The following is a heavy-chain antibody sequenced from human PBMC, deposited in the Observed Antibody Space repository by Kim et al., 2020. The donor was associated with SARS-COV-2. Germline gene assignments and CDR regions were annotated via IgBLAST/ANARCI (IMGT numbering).Heavy chain of an antibody. D-gene: IGHD5-18*01. J-gene: IGHJ4*02. Sequence: GGSLRLSCAASGFTFSSYAMSWVRQAPGKGLEWVSAISGSGGSTYYADSVKGRFTISRDNSKNTLYLQMNSLRAEDTAVYYCAKDGPRLGYSYGRGQFDYWGQGTLVTVSS. CDR3: AKDGPRLGYSYGRGQFDY. CDR1: GFTFSSYA. V-gene: IGHV3-23*01. CDR2: ISGSGGST.